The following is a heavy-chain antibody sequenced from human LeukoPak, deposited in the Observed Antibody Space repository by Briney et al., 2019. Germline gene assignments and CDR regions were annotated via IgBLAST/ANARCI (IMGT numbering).Heavy chain of an antibody. J-gene: IGHJ6*02. CDR2: TYYRSKWYN. V-gene: IGHV6-1*01. CDR3: ARDGGASPSGLYYYGMDV. Sequence: SQTLSLTCAISGDSVSSNSAAWNWIRQSPSRGLEWLGRTYYRSKWYNDYAGSVKSRITINPDTSKNQFSLQLNSVTPEDTAVYYCARDGGASPSGLYYYGMDVWGQGTTVTVSS. CDR1: GDSVSSNSAA. D-gene: IGHD4/OR15-4a*01.